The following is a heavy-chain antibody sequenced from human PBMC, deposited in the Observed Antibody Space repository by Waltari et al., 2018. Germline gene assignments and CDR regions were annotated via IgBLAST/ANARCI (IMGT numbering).Heavy chain of an antibody. CDR1: GGTFGSYA. CDR3: ARDRHCSDGGAYYEYGL. CDR2: IKPVLGTT. J-gene: IGHJ2*01. D-gene: IGHD2-21*01. Sequence: QVQLVQSGSEVKKPGSSVKVSCKASGGTFGSYAVSWVRTAPGQGLEWVGGIKPVLGTTSYEQKFQDRVTLIADDSSRTVYMELSSLKSDDTAVYYCARDRHCSDGGAYYEYGLWGRGTLVTVSS. V-gene: IGHV1-69*13.